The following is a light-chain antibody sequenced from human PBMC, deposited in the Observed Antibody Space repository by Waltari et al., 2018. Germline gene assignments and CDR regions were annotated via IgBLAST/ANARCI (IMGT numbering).Light chain of an antibody. V-gene: IGKV1-12*01. CDR3: QQAHSWPLA. Sequence: DIQMTQSPSSVSASVGDSVNITCRASQGLCGCLAWYQQKPGKAPKLLINSASTLQSGVPSRFSGSGSGTEYTLTISSLLPEDFATYFCQQAHSWPLAFGGGTEV. CDR1: QGLCGC. J-gene: IGKJ4*01. CDR2: SAS.